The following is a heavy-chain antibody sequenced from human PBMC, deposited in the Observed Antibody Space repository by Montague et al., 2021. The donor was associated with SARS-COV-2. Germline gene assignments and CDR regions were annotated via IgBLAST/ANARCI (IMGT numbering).Heavy chain of an antibody. J-gene: IGHJ6*02. V-gene: IGHV3-73*01. D-gene: IGHD3-9*01. Sequence: SLRLSCAASGFTFSGSAMHWVRQASGKGLEWVGRIRSKANNYATAYAASVKGRFTIYRDDSKNTAYLQMNSLKTEDTAVYYCTRHWDYDILTGSYYYGMDVWGQGTTVTVSS. CDR3: TRHWDYDILTGSYYYGMDV. CDR1: GFTFSGSA. CDR2: IRSKANNYAT.